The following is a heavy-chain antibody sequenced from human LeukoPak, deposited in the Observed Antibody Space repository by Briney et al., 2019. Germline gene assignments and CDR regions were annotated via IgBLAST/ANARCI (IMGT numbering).Heavy chain of an antibody. CDR1: GGSISTYY. CDR2: IYYTGST. CDR3: ARRVAVAGTIDY. D-gene: IGHD6-19*01. J-gene: IGHJ4*02. Sequence: PSETLSLTCTVSGGSISTYYWSWIRQPPGKGLEWIGYIYYTGSTNYNPSLKSRVTISVDTSKNRFSLKLSSVTAADTAVYYCARRVAVAGTIDYWGQGTLVTVSS. V-gene: IGHV4-59*08.